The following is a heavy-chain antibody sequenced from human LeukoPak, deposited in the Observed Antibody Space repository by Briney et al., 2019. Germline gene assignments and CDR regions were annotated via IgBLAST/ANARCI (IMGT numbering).Heavy chain of an antibody. V-gene: IGHV4-4*02. CDR3: ATDREGHSGYDYDFDY. J-gene: IGHJ4*02. CDR1: GGSISSSNW. CDR2: IYHSGST. Sequence: SETLSLTCAVSGGSISSSNWWSWVRQPPGKGLEWIGEIYHSGSTNYNPSLKSRVTISVDKSKNQFSLKLSSVIAADTAVYFCATDREGHSGYDYDFDYWGQGTLVTVSS. D-gene: IGHD5-12*01.